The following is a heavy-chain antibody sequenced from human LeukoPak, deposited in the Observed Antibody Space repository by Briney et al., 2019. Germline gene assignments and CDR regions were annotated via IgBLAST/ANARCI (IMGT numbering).Heavy chain of an antibody. CDR2: ISSSSSAI. CDR1: GFTFSTFS. CDR3: ARAGGSTVSHSDY. D-gene: IGHD4-17*01. V-gene: IGHV3-48*01. Sequence: GGSLRLSCAASGFTFSTFSMNWVRQPPGKGLEWVSYISSSSSAIYYADSVKGRFTISRDNAKNSLYLQMNSLRAEDTAVYYCARAGGSTVSHSDYWGQGTLVTVSS. J-gene: IGHJ4*02.